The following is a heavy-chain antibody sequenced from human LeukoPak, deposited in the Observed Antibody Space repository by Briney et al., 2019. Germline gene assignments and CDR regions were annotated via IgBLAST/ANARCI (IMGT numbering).Heavy chain of an antibody. D-gene: IGHD3-3*01. Sequence: GGTLTLSCAASGFTFSSYAKSWVRQAPGKGQEWLSSIINSISYIYYPDSSKGRFTISRDNAKNSLYLQMNSLRAEDTAVYYCARKFERFLEWLYHDAFDIWGQGTMVTVSS. CDR1: GFTFSSYA. V-gene: IGHV3-21*01. J-gene: IGHJ3*02. CDR3: ARKFERFLEWLYHDAFDI. CDR2: IINSISYI.